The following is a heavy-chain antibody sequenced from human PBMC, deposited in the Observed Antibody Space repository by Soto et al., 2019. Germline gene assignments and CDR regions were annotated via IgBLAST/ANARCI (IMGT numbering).Heavy chain of an antibody. V-gene: IGHV4-59*12. CDR2: IYSSGST. Sequence: SETLSLTCTVSGGSISSYYWSWIRQPPGKGLEWIGYIYSSGSTNYNPSLNSRITMSVDTSKNQFSLKLSSVSAADTAVYYCARAYDSNGNHAFDIWGQGTLVTVSS. D-gene: IGHD3-22*01. J-gene: IGHJ3*02. CDR3: ARAYDSNGNHAFDI. CDR1: GGSISSYY.